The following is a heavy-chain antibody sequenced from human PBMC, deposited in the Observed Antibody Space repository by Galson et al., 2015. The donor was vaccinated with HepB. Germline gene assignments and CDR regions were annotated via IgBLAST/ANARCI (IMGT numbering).Heavy chain of an antibody. CDR1: EGTFSNYH. Sequence: SVKVSCKASEGTFSNYHISWVRQAPGQGLEWMGSILTIFHTANYAQKFQGRVTITADESTSTAYMELSSLRSDDTAVYYCATEGGGWGTATSRHPPWFVDPWGQGTLVTVSS. D-gene: IGHD3-10*01. J-gene: IGHJ5*02. CDR3: ATEGGGWGTATSRHPPWFVDP. CDR2: ILTIFHTA. V-gene: IGHV1-69*13.